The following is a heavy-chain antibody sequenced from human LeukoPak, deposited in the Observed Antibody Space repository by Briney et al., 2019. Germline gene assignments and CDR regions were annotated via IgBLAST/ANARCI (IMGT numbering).Heavy chain of an antibody. CDR3: ARAEWELPLFDY. J-gene: IGHJ4*02. V-gene: IGHV3-21*01. CDR2: ISSSSSYI. CDR1: GFTFSSYS. D-gene: IGHD1-26*01. Sequence: GGSLRLSCAGSGFTFSSYSMNWVRQAPGKGLEWVSSISSSSSYIYYADSVKGRFTISRDNAKNSLYLQMNSLRAEDTAVYYCARAEWELPLFDYWGQGTLVTVSS.